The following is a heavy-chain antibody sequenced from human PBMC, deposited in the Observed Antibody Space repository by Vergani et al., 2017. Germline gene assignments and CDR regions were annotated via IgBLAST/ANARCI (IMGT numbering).Heavy chain of an antibody. CDR1: GFTFSSYA. V-gene: IGHV3-23*01. CDR2: ISGSGGST. CDR3: ARVNADYYGSGSHYYYYYMDV. J-gene: IGHJ6*03. D-gene: IGHD3-10*01. Sequence: EVQLLESGGGLVQPGGSLRLSCAASGFTFSSYAMSWVRQAPGKGLEWVSAISGSGGSTYYADSVKGRFTISRDNSKNTLYLQMNSLRAEDTAVYYCARVNADYYGSGSHYYYYYMDVWGKGTTVTVSS.